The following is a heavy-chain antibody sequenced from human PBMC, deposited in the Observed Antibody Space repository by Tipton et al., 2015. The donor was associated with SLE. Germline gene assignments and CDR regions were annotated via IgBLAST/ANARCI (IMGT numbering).Heavy chain of an antibody. Sequence: LSLTCTVSGGSISSYYWSWIRQPPGKGLEWIGYIYYSGSTNYNPSLKSRVTMSVDTSKKQFSLKLSSVSAADTAVYYCARVLGVVKSYYMDVWGKGTTVTVSS. D-gene: IGHD3-3*01. CDR3: ARVLGVVKSYYMDV. J-gene: IGHJ6*03. CDR1: GGSISSYY. V-gene: IGHV4-59*01. CDR2: IYYSGST.